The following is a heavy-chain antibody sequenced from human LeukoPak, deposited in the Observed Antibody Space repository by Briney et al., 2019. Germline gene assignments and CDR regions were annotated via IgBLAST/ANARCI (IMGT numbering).Heavy chain of an antibody. J-gene: IGHJ6*02. Sequence: GGSLRLSCAASGFTFSSYAMSWVRQAPGKGLEWVSAISDSGGDTDYADSVKGRFTISRDNSRNTLFLQMNSLRAEDTAVYYCARSIGLTGGGVDVWGQGTTVTVSS. CDR2: ISDSGGDT. D-gene: IGHD3-9*01. V-gene: IGHV3-23*01. CDR3: ARSIGLTGGGVDV. CDR1: GFTFSSYA.